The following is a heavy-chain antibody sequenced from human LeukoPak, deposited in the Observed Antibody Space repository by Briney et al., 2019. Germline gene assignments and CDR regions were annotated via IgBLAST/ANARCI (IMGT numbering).Heavy chain of an antibody. D-gene: IGHD3-9*01. CDR3: ARFNGVLRYSPGPFDY. CDR2: FNHSGST. CDR1: GESFSGYY. V-gene: IGHV4-34*01. Sequence: SETLSLTCAVYGESFSGYYWSWIRRPPGKGRRGIGEFNHSGSTNYNPSLKSRVTLSVDTSKSQFSLKLSSVTAADTAVYYCARFNGVLRYSPGPFDYWGQGTLVTVSS. J-gene: IGHJ4*02.